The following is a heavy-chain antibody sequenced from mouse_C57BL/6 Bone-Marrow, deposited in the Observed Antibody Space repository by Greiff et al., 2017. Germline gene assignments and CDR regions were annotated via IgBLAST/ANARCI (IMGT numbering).Heavy chain of an antibody. CDR1: GYAFSSSW. CDR3: ARSQGNYYEKYDFDY. CDR2: IYPGAGDT. Sequence: VKVVESGPELVKPGASVKISCKASGYAFSSSWMNWVKQRPGQGLEWIGRIYPGAGDTNYNGKFKGKATLTADKSSSTAYMQLSSLTSEDSAVYFGARSQGNYYEKYDFDYWGQGTTLTVSS. J-gene: IGHJ2*01. V-gene: IGHV1-82*01. D-gene: IGHD2-4*01.